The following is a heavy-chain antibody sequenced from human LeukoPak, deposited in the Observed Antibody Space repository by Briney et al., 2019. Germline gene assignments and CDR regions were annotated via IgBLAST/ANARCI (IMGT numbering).Heavy chain of an antibody. CDR2: IYPGDSDT. V-gene: IGHV5-51*01. D-gene: IGHD2-15*01. CDR1: GYSFTSYW. CDR3: PRSVGGGYGGASFEY. J-gene: IGHJ4*02. Sequence: GEPLKISCKGSGYSFTSYWIGWVRQMPGKGLEWMGIIYPGDSDTRYSPSFQGQVTISADKSISTAYLQWSSLKALDTARYDCPRSVGGGYGGASFEYWGQGTLVTVSS.